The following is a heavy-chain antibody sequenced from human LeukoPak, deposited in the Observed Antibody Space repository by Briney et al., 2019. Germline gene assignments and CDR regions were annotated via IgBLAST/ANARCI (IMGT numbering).Heavy chain of an antibody. V-gene: IGHV3-72*01. CDR2: SRNKANSYTT. Sequence: GGSLRLSCAASGFTFSSYAMSWVRQAPGKGLQWVGRSRNKANSYTTEYAASVKGRFIISRDDSESSLYLQMNSLTAEDTAVYYCVRASYYDSTGYVKGNFDYWGQGTLVTVSS. D-gene: IGHD3-22*01. CDR1: GFTFSSYA. CDR3: VRASYYDSTGYVKGNFDY. J-gene: IGHJ4*02.